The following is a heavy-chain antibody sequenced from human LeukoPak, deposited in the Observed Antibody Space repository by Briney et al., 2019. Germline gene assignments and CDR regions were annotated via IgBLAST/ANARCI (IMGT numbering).Heavy chain of an antibody. D-gene: IGHD3-10*01. CDR3: AKEAGLLWFGELFQYYFDY. CDR2: ISGSGGST. V-gene: IGHV3-23*01. CDR1: GFTFSSYA. Sequence: GGSLRLSCAASGFTFSSYAMSWVRQAPGKGLEWVSAISGSGGSTYYADSVKGRFTISRDNSKNTLYLQMNSLRAEDTAVYYCAKEAGLLWFGELFQYYFDYWGQGTLVTVSS. J-gene: IGHJ4*02.